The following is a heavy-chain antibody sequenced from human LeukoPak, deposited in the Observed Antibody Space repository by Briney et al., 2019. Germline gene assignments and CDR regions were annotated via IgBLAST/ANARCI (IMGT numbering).Heavy chain of an antibody. CDR1: GGPISSSF. CDR3: ARRGANSGSYSHFDL. D-gene: IGHD1-26*01. J-gene: IGHJ2*01. V-gene: IGHV4-59*01. CDR2: IYYSGST. Sequence: SETLSPTCTVSGGPISSSFWSWIRQPPGKGLEWIGHIYYSGSTNYNPSLKSRVTISVDTSKNQLSLKLSSVTAADTAVYSCARRGANSGSYSHFDLWGRGTLVTVSA.